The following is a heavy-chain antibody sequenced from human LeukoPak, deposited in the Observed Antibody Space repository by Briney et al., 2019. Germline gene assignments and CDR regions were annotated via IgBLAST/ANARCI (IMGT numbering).Heavy chain of an antibody. CDR1: GGTFSSYA. J-gene: IGHJ5*02. V-gene: IGHV1-69*01. Sequence: SSVKVSCKASGGTFSSYAISWVRQAPGQGLEWMGGIIPIFGTAHYAQKFQGRATITADESPSTAYMELSRLRSEDTAVYYCAANKGQYGDYSNWFDPWGQGTLVTVSS. CDR3: AANKGQYGDYSNWFDP. D-gene: IGHD4-17*01. CDR2: IIPIFGTA.